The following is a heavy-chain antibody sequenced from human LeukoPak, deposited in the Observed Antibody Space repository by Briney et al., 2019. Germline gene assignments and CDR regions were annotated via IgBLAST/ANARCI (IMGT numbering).Heavy chain of an antibody. D-gene: IGHD2-2*01. CDR2: ISAYNGNT. CDR3: ASPAVYCSSTSCYAHAFDI. J-gene: IGHJ3*02. CDR1: GYTFTSYG. Sequence: ASVTVSFKASGYTFTSYGISWVRQAPGQGLEWMGWISAYNGNTNYAQKLHGRVTMTTDTSTSTAYMELRSLRSDDTAVYYCASPAVYCSSTSCYAHAFDIWGQGTMVTVSS. V-gene: IGHV1-18*01.